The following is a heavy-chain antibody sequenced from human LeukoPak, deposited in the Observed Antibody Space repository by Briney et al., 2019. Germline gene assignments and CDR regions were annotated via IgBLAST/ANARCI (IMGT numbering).Heavy chain of an antibody. CDR2: IRYDGSNK. J-gene: IGHJ4*02. D-gene: IGHD3-10*01. Sequence: GGSLRLSSAASGFTFSSYGMHWVRQAPGKGLEWVAFIRYDGSNKYYADSVKGRFTISRDNSKNTLYLQMNSLRAEDTAVYYCAGEGMGYFDSWGQGTLVTVSS. V-gene: IGHV3-30*02. CDR1: GFTFSSYG. CDR3: AGEGMGYFDS.